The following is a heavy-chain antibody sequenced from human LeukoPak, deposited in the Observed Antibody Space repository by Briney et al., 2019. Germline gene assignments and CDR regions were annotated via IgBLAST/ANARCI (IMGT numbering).Heavy chain of an antibody. V-gene: IGHV3-20*04. J-gene: IGHJ4*02. D-gene: IGHD2-2*01. CDR1: GFTFEKHG. Sequence: PGGSLRLSCAASGFTFEKHGMSWVRQAPGKGLEWVSGLNWNGGSTGYADSVKGRFTISRDNSKNTLYLQMNSLRAEDTAVYYCAKNMRGQIDYWGQGTLVTVSS. CDR2: LNWNGGST. CDR3: AKNMRGQIDY.